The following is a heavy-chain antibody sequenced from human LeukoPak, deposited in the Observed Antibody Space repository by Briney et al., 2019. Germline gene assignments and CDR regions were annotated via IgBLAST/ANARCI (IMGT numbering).Heavy chain of an antibody. D-gene: IGHD2-8*01. J-gene: IGHJ4*02. CDR1: GFTFSSYA. Sequence: PGGSLRLSCAASGFTFSSYAMSWVRQAPGKGLEWVSAISGSGGSTYYADSVKGRFTISRDNSKNTLYLQMNSLRAEDTAVYYCAKAWSGTNGGPIDYWGQGTLVTVSS. V-gene: IGHV3-23*01. CDR2: ISGSGGST. CDR3: AKAWSGTNGGPIDY.